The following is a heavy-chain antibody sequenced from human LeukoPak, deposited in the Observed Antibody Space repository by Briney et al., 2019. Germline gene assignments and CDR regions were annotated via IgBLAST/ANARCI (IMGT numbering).Heavy chain of an antibody. CDR3: ARDGPYSSGWYFNYYYYYMDV. D-gene: IGHD6-19*01. CDR1: GFTLSSYA. V-gene: IGHV3-30*04. J-gene: IGHJ6*03. Sequence: GGSLRLSCAASGFTLSSYAIHWVRQAPGKGLEWVAVISYDGGIKYYADSVKGRFTISRDNSKNTLYLQMNSLRAEDTTVYYCARDGPYSSGWYFNYYYYYMDVWGKGTTVTVSS. CDR2: ISYDGGIK.